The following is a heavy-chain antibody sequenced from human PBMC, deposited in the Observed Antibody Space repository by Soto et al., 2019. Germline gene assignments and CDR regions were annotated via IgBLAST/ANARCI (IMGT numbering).Heavy chain of an antibody. J-gene: IGHJ6*02. V-gene: IGHV1-18*01. CDR3: ARGGYYDISWGKLSHSGLDV. D-gene: IGHD3-16*01. CDR1: GYTFIRDG. Sequence: QVQLAQTANEVKKPGASVRVSCKAAGYTFIRDGIAWVRQAPGQGREWMGWISPYNDYTVDGQKFQGRVSMTADTSTKTVDINVGGLESDDTAVYYCARGGYYDISWGKLSHSGLDVWGQGTSVSVSS. CDR2: ISPYNDYT.